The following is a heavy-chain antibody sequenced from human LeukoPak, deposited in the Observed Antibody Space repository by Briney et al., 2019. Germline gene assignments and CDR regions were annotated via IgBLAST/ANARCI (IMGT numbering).Heavy chain of an antibody. J-gene: IGHJ4*02. CDR2: IYSGGST. V-gene: IGHV3-53*01. CDR1: GFTVSSNY. Sequence: GGSLRLSCAACGFTVSSNYMNWVRQAPGKGLEWVSVIYSGGSTYYADSVKGRFTISRDSSKNTLYLQMNSLRAEDTAVYYCARASKARMGFAYWGQGTLVPVSS. CDR3: ARASKARMGFAY. D-gene: IGHD2-8*01.